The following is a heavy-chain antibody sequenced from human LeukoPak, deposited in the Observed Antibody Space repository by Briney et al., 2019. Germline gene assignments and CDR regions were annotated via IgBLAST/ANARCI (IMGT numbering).Heavy chain of an antibody. V-gene: IGHV1-69*01. J-gene: IGHJ6*02. CDR1: GGTFSSYA. CDR3: ARDVGPMVRGVTDYYYGMDV. D-gene: IGHD3-10*01. Sequence: RASVKVSCKASGGTFSSYAISWVRQAPGQGLEWMGGIIPIFGTANYAQKFQGRVTITADESTSTAYMELSSLRSEDTAVYYCARDVGPMVRGVTDYYYGMDVWGQRTTVTVSS. CDR2: IIPIFGTA.